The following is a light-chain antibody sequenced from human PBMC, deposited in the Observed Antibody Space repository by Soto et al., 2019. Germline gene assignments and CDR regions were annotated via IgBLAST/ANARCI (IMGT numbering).Light chain of an antibody. Sequence: IVLTQSPGTVSLSRGGRSSLSCRASQTVSSNYLAWYQQKPGQAPRFLIYGASSRATGIPDRFSGSGSGTDFTLTISRLEPEDFAVYYCQQSATFGPGAKVDIK. V-gene: IGKV3-20*01. CDR2: GAS. CDR3: QQSAT. CDR1: QTVSSNY. J-gene: IGKJ3*01.